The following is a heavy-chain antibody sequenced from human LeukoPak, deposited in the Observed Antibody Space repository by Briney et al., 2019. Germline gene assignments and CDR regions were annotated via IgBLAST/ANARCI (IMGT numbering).Heavy chain of an antibody. CDR3: AKDRGRVFHY. J-gene: IGHJ4*02. CDR2: IKHDGSEK. Sequence: PGGSLRLSCAASGFTFSSYWMSWVRQAPGKGLEWVANIKHDGSEKYYADSVKGRFTISRDNSKNTLYLQMNSLRAEDTAVYYCAKDRGRVFHYWGQGTLVTVSS. V-gene: IGHV3-7*01. CDR1: GFTFSSYW. D-gene: IGHD3-10*01.